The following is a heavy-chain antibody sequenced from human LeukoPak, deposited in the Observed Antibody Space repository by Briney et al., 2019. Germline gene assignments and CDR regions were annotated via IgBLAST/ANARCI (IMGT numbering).Heavy chain of an antibody. CDR1: GFTFSSYG. Sequence: GGSLRLSCAASGFTFSSYGMHWVRKAPGKGLEWVAFIRYDGSNKYYADSVKGRFTISRDNSKNTLYLQMNSLRAEDTAVYYCAKDRSYSSFFDYWGQGTLFPVSS. J-gene: IGHJ4*02. D-gene: IGHD1-26*01. V-gene: IGHV3-30*02. CDR2: IRYDGSNK. CDR3: AKDRSYSSFFDY.